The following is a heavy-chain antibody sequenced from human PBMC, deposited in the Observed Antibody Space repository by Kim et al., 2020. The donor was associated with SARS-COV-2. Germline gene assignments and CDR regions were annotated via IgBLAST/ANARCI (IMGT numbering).Heavy chain of an antibody. Sequence: GGSLRLSCAASGLSFSIYSMNWVRQAPGKGLAWASYITGSSATMYYADSVKGRFTISRDNAKNSLYLQMNSLRDEHTALYYCTSGLEHAFGSWGQGILVTVSS. J-gene: IGHJ5*02. V-gene: IGHV3-48*02. D-gene: IGHD3-16*01. CDR3: TSGLEHAFGS. CDR2: ITGSSATM. CDR1: GLSFSIYS.